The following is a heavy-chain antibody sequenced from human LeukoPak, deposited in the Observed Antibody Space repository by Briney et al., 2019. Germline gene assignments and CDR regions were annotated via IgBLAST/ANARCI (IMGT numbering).Heavy chain of an antibody. CDR2: INPNSGGT. CDR1: GYTFTGYY. Sequence: ASVKVSCKASGYTFTGYYMHWVRQAPGQGLEWMGRINPNSGGTNYAQKFQGRVTMTRDTSISTAYMELSRLRSEDTAVYYCARDFSSWYERPHTGFDYWGQGTLVTVSS. CDR3: ARDFSSWYERPHTGFDY. V-gene: IGHV1-2*06. J-gene: IGHJ4*02. D-gene: IGHD6-13*01.